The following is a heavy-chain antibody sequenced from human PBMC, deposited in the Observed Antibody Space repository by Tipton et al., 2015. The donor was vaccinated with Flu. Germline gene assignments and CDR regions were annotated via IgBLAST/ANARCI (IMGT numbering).Heavy chain of an antibody. J-gene: IGHJ3*02. D-gene: IGHD1-26*01. CDR3: ARALNSGREYTFDI. V-gene: IGHV4-59*08. CDR2: IIQSGNA. Sequence: TLSLTCSVSGGAISPFYWSWVRQPPGKGLQWIATIIQSGNAYYNPSLRSRVTISVDTTKNLFSLNLSSVTATDTAVYYCARALNSGREYTFDIWGRGTVVTVSS. CDR1: GGAISPFY.